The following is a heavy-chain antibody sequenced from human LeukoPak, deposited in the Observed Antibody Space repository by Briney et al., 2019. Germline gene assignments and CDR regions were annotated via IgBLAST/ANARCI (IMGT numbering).Heavy chain of an antibody. V-gene: IGHV4-59*08. CDR3: ARHGGPDYYDSSGYFDY. CDR1: GGSISSYY. J-gene: IGHJ4*02. Sequence: SETLSLTCTVSGGSISSYYWSWIRQPPGKGLEWIGYIYYSGSTNYNPSLKSRVTISVDTSKNQFSLKLSSVTAADTAVYYCARHGGPDYYDSSGYFDYWGQGTLGTVSS. D-gene: IGHD3-22*01. CDR2: IYYSGST.